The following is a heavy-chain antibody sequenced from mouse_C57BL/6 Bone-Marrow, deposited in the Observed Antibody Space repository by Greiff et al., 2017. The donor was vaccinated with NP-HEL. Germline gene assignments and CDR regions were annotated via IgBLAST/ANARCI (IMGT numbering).Heavy chain of an antibody. CDR2: ISDGGSYT. Sequence: EVKLVESGGGLVKPGGSLKLSCAASGFTFSSYAMSWVRQTPEKRLEWVATISDGGSYTYYPDNVKGRFTISRDNAKNNLYLQMSHLKSEDTAMYYCARERDTTVVEGGDYWGQGTTLTVSS. V-gene: IGHV5-4*01. CDR1: GFTFSSYA. D-gene: IGHD1-1*01. J-gene: IGHJ2*01. CDR3: ARERDTTVVEGGDY.